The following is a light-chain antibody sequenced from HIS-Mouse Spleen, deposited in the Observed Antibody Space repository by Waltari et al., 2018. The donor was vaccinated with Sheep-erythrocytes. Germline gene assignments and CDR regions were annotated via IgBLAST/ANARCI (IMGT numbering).Light chain of an antibody. J-gene: IGKJ1*01. Sequence: DIVMTESPLSLPGTPGEPASLSRRSRHSLLHSNGYNYLDWYLQKPGQSPLLLIYLGSNRASGVPDRFSGSGSGTDFTLKISRVEAEDVGVYYCMQALQTPWTFGQGTKVEIK. CDR2: LGS. CDR1: HSLLHSNGYNY. V-gene: IGKV2-28*01. CDR3: MQALQTPWT.